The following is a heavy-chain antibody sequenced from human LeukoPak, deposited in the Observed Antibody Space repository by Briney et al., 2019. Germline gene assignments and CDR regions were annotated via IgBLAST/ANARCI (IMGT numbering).Heavy chain of an antibody. CDR1: GYTFSNYG. Sequence: ASVKVSCKASGYTFSNYGVSWLRQAPGQGPEWMGWISGHNGDTKSAQKFQDRVAMTTDTSTSTTYMELRSLRSDDTAVYYCARARPDPDVDTAMVGYYYYGMDVWGQGTTVTVSS. CDR2: ISGHNGDT. CDR3: ARARPDPDVDTAMVGYYYYGMDV. J-gene: IGHJ6*02. D-gene: IGHD5-18*01. V-gene: IGHV1-18*01.